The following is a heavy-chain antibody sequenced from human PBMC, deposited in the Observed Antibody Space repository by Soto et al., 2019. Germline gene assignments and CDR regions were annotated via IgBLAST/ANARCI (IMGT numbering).Heavy chain of an antibody. CDR2: INHSGST. Sequence: SETLSLTCAVYGGSFSGYYWSWIRQPPGKGLEWIGEINHSGSTNYNPSLKSRVTISVDTSKNQFSLKLSSVTAADTAVYYCARVLRQLCLRAYFDYWGQGTLVTVSS. CDR1: GGSFSGYY. V-gene: IGHV4-34*01. CDR3: ARVLRQLCLRAYFDY. J-gene: IGHJ4*02. D-gene: IGHD5-18*01.